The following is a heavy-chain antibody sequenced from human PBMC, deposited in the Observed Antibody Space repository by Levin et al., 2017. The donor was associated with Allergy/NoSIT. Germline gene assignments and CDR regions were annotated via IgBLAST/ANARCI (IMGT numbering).Heavy chain of an antibody. D-gene: IGHD4-17*01. CDR3: ARTTTRSFDS. J-gene: IGHJ4*02. V-gene: IGHV2-5*02. CDR1: GFSLSTTGVG. Sequence: SGPTLVKPTQTLTLTCTFSGFSLSTTGVGVGWIRPPPGKAPEFLALIYWDDHKRYSPSLTSRLTLTKDTSNNQVGRTMTNVDPVDTATYCCARTTTRSFDSWGQGALVTVSS. CDR2: IYWDDHK.